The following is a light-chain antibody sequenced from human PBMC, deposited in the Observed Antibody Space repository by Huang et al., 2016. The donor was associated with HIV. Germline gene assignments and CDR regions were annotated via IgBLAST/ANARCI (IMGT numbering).Light chain of an antibody. CDR2: AES. V-gene: IGKV1-6*01. CDR3: LQTYTYPWT. CDR1: QAIRNA. J-gene: IGKJ1*01. Sequence: IQMTQSPASLSASLGDRVTITCRASQAIRNALGWYQQRLGKSPKHLVSAESHLQSGVPSRFSGSGSGTHFTRTISGLQSEDFATYYCLQTYTYPWTFGQGTKVEI.